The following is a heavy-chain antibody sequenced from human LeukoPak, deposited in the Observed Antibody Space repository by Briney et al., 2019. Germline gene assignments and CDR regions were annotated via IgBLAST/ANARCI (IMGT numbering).Heavy chain of an antibody. D-gene: IGHD2/OR15-2a*01. V-gene: IGHV3-23*01. J-gene: IGHJ4*02. Sequence: GGSLRLSCAASGFTFSSYAMSWVRQAPGRGLEWVSGISGSGSTTLYADSVKGRFAISRDDSKSTLFLHMSSLRVEDTAIYYCAKRDISDSSTYSPLFDCWVQVILVTGSS. CDR3: AKRDISDSSTYSPLFDC. CDR2: ISGSGSTT. CDR1: GFTFSSYA.